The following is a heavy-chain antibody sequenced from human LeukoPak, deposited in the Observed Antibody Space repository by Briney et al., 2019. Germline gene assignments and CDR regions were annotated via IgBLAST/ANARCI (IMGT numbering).Heavy chain of an antibody. Sequence: GGSLRLSCAASGFTVCSNYMIWLRPAPGQGREGCSVIYSGDSTYYPDPVKGRFTIYRDNSKNTLYLQMNSLTAEDTAVYYCARDRGYSGGQRGYWGQGTLVTVSS. J-gene: IGHJ4*02. V-gene: IGHV3-66*01. CDR2: IYSGDST. D-gene: IGHD1-26*01. CDR1: GFTVCSNY. CDR3: ARDRGYSGGQRGY.